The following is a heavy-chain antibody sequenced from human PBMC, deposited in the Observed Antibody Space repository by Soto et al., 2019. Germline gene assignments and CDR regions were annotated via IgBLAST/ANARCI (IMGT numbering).Heavy chain of an antibody. Sequence: QVQLVQSGAEVKKPESSVKVSCKAPGGTFSTYAISWVRQAPGQGLEWMGGIIPMFGTANYAQRFQDRVTITADESTNTVYMELSRLRSEDTAVYFCASGIQLWLRRINNGYSGCGQGTLVTVSS. CDR2: IIPMFGTA. J-gene: IGHJ1*01. V-gene: IGHV1-69*12. CDR1: GGTFSTYA. CDR3: ASGIQLWLRRINNGYSG. D-gene: IGHD5-18*01.